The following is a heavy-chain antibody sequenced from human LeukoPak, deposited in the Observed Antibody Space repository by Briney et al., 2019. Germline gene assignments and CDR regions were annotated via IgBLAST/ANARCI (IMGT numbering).Heavy chain of an antibody. CDR3: ASGVRDVYGDYGEYFQH. CDR2: IKQDGSEN. Sequence: GGSLRLSCAASGFSLGTYYMRWVRQAPGKGLEWVANIKQDGSENHYVDSVKGRFTISRDNSKNSLYLQMSSLRAEDTAVYYCASGVRDVYGDYGEYFQHWGQGTLVTVSS. CDR1: GFSLGTYY. J-gene: IGHJ1*01. D-gene: IGHD4-17*01. V-gene: IGHV3-7*01.